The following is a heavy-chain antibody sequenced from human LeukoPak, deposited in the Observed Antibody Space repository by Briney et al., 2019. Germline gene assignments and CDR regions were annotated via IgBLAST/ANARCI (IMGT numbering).Heavy chain of an antibody. D-gene: IGHD1-26*01. V-gene: IGHV4-59*01. CDR2: IYYSGST. CDR3: AGGSYHTYDY. CDR1: GGSISSYY. Sequence: EPLSLPCTVSGGSISSYYWSWIRQPPGKGLEWIGQIYYSGSTNYNPSLKSRVTISVDTSKNQFSLNLSSVTAADTAVYYCAGGSYHTYDYWGQGTLVTVSS. J-gene: IGHJ4*02.